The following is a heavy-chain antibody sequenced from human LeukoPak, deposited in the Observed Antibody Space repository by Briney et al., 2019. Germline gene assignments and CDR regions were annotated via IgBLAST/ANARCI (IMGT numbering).Heavy chain of an antibody. CDR2: IYPGDSKT. Sequence: GESLKISCKGSGYSFTSYWIGWVRQMPGKGLEWMGIIYPGDSKTKYSPSFQGQVTMSADKSISTAYLQWSSLKASDTAMYYCARHRPDSGSYYAYYFDYWGQGTLVTVSS. CDR1: GYSFTSYW. D-gene: IGHD1-26*01. J-gene: IGHJ4*02. CDR3: ARHRPDSGSYYAYYFDY. V-gene: IGHV5-51*01.